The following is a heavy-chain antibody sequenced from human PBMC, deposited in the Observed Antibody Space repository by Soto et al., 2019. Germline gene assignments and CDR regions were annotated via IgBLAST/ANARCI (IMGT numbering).Heavy chain of an antibody. Sequence: EVQLLESGGGLVQPGGSLRLSCAASGFTFSSYAMTWVRQAPGKGLEGVSAITGSGGTTYYADSVKGRFTISRDNSKNALYLQMNSLRAEDTAVYYCAKDQYSSGWYRLWGQGTLVTVSS. CDR3: AKDQYSSGWYRL. CDR2: ITGSGGTT. V-gene: IGHV3-23*01. J-gene: IGHJ4*02. CDR1: GFTFSSYA. D-gene: IGHD6-19*01.